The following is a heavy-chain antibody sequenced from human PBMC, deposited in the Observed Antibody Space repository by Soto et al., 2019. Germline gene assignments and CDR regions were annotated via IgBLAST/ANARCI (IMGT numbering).Heavy chain of an antibody. Sequence: QVQLVESGGGVVQPGRSLRLSCAASGFTFSSYGMHWVRQAPGKGLEWVAVIWYDGSNKYYADSVKGRFTISRDNSNNTLYLQMNSLRAEDTAVYYCARARLYSSSSAGDYWGQGTLVTVSS. CDR1: GFTFSSYG. J-gene: IGHJ4*02. CDR3: ARARLYSSSSAGDY. V-gene: IGHV3-33*01. D-gene: IGHD6-6*01. CDR2: IWYDGSNK.